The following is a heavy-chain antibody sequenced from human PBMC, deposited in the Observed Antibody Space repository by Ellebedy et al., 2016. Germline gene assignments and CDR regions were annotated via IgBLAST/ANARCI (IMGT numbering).Heavy chain of an antibody. CDR2: ISSSRQTI. CDR1: GLSFTTYS. J-gene: IGHJ5*01. V-gene: IGHV3-48*04. CDR3: ARDRYLIGLPGAGFDS. D-gene: IGHD3/OR15-3a*01. Sequence: GESLKISXTLSGLSFTTYSLNWVRRAPGKRLEWVAYISSSRQTISYADSVRGRFTISRDNDKNSLYLQMNSLRAEDTAVYFCARDRYLIGLPGAGFDSWGQGTLVTVSS.